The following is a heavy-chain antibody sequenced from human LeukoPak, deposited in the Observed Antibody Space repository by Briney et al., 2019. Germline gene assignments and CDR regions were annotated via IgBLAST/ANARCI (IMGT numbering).Heavy chain of an antibody. CDR1: GFTFSTCS. CDR2: ISSISSII. CDR3: ARSRPGTEAGQPNFDY. J-gene: IGHJ4*02. V-gene: IGHV3-48*01. Sequence: GGSLRLSCAASGFTFSTCSMSWVRQAPGKGLEWVSYISSISSIICYADSVKGRFTISRDNARNSLYLQMNSLRAEDTAVYYCARSRPGTEAGQPNFDYWGQGTLVTVSS. D-gene: IGHD6-13*01.